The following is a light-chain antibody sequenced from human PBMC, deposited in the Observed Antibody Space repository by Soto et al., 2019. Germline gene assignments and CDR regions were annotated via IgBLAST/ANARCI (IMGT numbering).Light chain of an antibody. J-gene: IGKJ5*01. CDR2: KVS. CDR3: MQATHWPIT. CDR1: ESLVYSDGIAY. V-gene: IGKV2-30*01. Sequence: VVMTQSPLSLPVTLGQPSASSCRSNESLVYSDGIAYFSWFQQRPGRSPRRLIYKVSNRDSGVPARFSGSGSGTDFALKISRVEADDVGVYYCMQATHWPITFGQGTRLEIK.